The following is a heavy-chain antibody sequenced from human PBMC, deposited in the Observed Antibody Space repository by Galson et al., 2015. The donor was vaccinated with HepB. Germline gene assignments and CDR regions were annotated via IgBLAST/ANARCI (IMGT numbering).Heavy chain of an antibody. CDR3: ARLDSSGYYSAEY. CDR1: GYTFTSYG. CDR2: ISTYNGNT. Sequence: SVKVSCKASGYTFTSYGITWVRQAPGQGLEWMGWISTYNGNTKYAQKLQGRVTMTTDTSTSTAYMELRSLRSDDTAVYYCARLDSSGYYSAEYWGQGTLVTVSS. J-gene: IGHJ4*02. D-gene: IGHD3-22*01. V-gene: IGHV1-18*01.